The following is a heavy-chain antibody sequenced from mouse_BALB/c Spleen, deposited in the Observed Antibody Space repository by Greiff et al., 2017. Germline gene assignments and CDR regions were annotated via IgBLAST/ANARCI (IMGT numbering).Heavy chain of an antibody. D-gene: IGHD2-4*01. Sequence: QVQLKESGPGLVQPSQSLSITCTVSGFSLTSYGVHWVRQSPGKGLEWLGVIWSGGSTDYNAAFISRLSISKDNSKSQVFFKMNSLQADDTAIYYCARKRGYYDYDGYAMDYWGQGTSVTVSS. V-gene: IGHV2-4-1*01. CDR2: IWSGGST. CDR1: GFSLTSYG. CDR3: ARKRGYYDYDGYAMDY. J-gene: IGHJ4*01.